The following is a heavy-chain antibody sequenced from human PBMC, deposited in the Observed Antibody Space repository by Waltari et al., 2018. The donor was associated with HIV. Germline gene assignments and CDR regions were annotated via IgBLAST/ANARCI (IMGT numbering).Heavy chain of an antibody. Sequence: QVQLQESCPGPVTPSQTLSLTCTVSGGSIPSGDYSRTWIRQPAGKGLEWIGGVYTSGSANYNPSLRSRVTMSLDTSKNQFSLKLTSVTAADTAVYYCARGLDILTGHYHWFLDVWGRGTLVTVSS. J-gene: IGHJ2*01. V-gene: IGHV4-61*02. CDR1: GGSIPSGDYS. CDR2: VYTSGSA. CDR3: ARGLDILTGHYHWFLDV. D-gene: IGHD3-9*01.